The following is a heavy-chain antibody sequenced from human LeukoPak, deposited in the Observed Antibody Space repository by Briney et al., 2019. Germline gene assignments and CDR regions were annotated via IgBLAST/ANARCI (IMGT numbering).Heavy chain of an antibody. CDR1: GFTFSSHA. D-gene: IGHD2-8*01. CDR3: ATGTNSAFYYFDF. CDR2: IWSDGSHK. J-gene: IGHJ4*02. V-gene: IGHV3-33*03. Sequence: GRSLRLSCAAPGFTFSSHAMHWVRQTPDKGLEWVAVIWSDGSHKYYADSVKGRFTISRDNFKNMLYLQMSSLRAEDTAVYYCATGTNSAFYYFDFWGEGALVTVSS.